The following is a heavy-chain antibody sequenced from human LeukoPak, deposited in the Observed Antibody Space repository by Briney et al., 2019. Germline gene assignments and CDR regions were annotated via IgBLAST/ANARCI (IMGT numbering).Heavy chain of an antibody. Sequence: GGSLRLSCAASGFTFSSYSMTWVRQAPGKGLEWVSSISSSSSYIYYADSVKGRFTISRDNAKNSLYLQMNSLRAEDTAVYYCARGAIAAAGINWFDPWGQGTLVTVSS. CDR3: ARGAIAAAGINWFDP. D-gene: IGHD6-13*01. J-gene: IGHJ5*02. CDR1: GFTFSSYS. CDR2: ISSSSSYI. V-gene: IGHV3-21*01.